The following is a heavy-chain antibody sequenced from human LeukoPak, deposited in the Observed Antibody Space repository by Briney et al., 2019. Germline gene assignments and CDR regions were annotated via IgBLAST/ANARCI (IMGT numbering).Heavy chain of an antibody. CDR3: AGDPTTTYYFDY. D-gene: IGHD1-7*01. J-gene: IGHJ4*02. Sequence: SETLSLTCAVYGGSFSGYYWSWIRQPPGKGLEWIGYIYYSGSTNYNPSLKSRVTISVDASKNQFSLKLSSVTAADTAVYYCAGDPTTTYYFDYWGQGTLITVSS. V-gene: IGHV4-59*01. CDR1: GGSFSGYY. CDR2: IYYSGST.